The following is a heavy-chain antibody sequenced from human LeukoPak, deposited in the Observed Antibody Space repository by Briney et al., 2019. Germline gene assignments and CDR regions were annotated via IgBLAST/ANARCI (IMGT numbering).Heavy chain of an antibody. Sequence: GGSLRLSCAASGFTFSDYSMNWVRQAPGKGLEWVSFIYSGGNTYYADSVKGRFTISRDNSKNTVHLQMNSLRAEDTAMYYCARRAGDYSHPYDYWGQGTLVTVSS. D-gene: IGHD3-22*01. CDR1: GFTFSDYS. V-gene: IGHV3-53*01. J-gene: IGHJ4*02. CDR3: ARRAGDYSHPYDY. CDR2: IYSGGNT.